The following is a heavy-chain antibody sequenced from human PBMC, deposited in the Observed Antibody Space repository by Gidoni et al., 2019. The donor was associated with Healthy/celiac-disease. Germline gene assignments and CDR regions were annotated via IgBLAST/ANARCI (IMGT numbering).Heavy chain of an antibody. CDR2: IRYDGSNK. CDR1: GFTFSSYG. J-gene: IGHJ4*02. Sequence: QVQLVASGGGVVQPWGSLRLSCAASGFTFSSYGMHWVRQAPGKGLEWVAFIRYDGSNKYYADSVKGRFTISRDNSKNTLYLQMNSLRAEDTAVYYCASDDYDTNWGQGTLVTVSS. D-gene: IGHD4-17*01. V-gene: IGHV3-30*02. CDR3: ASDDYDTN.